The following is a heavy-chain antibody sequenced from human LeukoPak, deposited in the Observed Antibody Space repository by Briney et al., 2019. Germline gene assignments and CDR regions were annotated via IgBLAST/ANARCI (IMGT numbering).Heavy chain of an antibody. CDR1: GGSFSGYY. Sequence: PSATLSLTCAVYGGSFSGYYWSWIRQHPGEGLEWLGVINISGSTNYNPSLKSRLTISVDTAKNQFSLKLSSVTAADTAVYYCARGPGITTVYDILTGSADYWGQGTLVSVSS. CDR2: INISGST. V-gene: IGHV4-34*01. J-gene: IGHJ4*02. CDR3: ARGPGITTVYDILTGSADY. D-gene: IGHD3-9*01.